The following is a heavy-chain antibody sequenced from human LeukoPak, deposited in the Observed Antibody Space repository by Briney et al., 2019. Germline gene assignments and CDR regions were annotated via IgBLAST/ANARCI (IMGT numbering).Heavy chain of an antibody. CDR3: VRGYDKFDY. Sequence: GGSLRLSCATSGFTFASYGMHWVRQAPGKGLEWMAVIWFDGTYIYYADSVKGRFTFSRDNSKKTLYLQMNSLRVEDTAVYYCVRGYDKFDYWGQGTLVTVSS. J-gene: IGHJ4*02. V-gene: IGHV3-33*01. CDR2: IWFDGTYI. CDR1: GFTFASYG. D-gene: IGHD5-12*01.